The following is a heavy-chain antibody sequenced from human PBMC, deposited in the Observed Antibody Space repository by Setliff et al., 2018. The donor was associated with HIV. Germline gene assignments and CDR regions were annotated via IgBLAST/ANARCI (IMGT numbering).Heavy chain of an antibody. Sequence: ASVKVSCKASGYTFTDNYIHWVRQAPGQGLEWMGWIIPKSGGTNYAQRFQVRVTMTRDTSTNTVYMDLRNLRSEDTAVYYCARNQGDASGWYAGDYWGHGTLVTVSS. CDR1: GYTFTDNY. CDR2: IIPKSGGT. D-gene: IGHD6-19*01. CDR3: ARNQGDASGWYAGDY. V-gene: IGHV1-2*02. J-gene: IGHJ4*01.